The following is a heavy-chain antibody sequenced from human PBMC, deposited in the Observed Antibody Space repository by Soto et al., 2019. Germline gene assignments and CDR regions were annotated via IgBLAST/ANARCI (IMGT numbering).Heavy chain of an antibody. CDR2: VYYSGST. D-gene: IGHD3-22*01. V-gene: IGHV4-59*01. Sequence: PSETLSLTSTVSGASISSSYWSWIRQSPGKGLEWIGYVYYSGSTKYNPSLKSRVTISVDTSKNQFSLKLSSVTAADTAVYYRVRGYYDSNGQSNTFDIWGQGTMVTVSS. CDR3: VRGYYDSNGQSNTFDI. J-gene: IGHJ3*02. CDR1: GASISSSY.